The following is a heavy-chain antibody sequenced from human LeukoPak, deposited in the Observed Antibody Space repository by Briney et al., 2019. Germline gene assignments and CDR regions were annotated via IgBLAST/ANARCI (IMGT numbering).Heavy chain of an antibody. Sequence: PGGSLRLSCAASGFTFSSQWMSWVRQAPGKGLEWVAIVNQGGTEKYYVDSVKGRFTISRDNAENSLYLQMNSLRAADTAVYYCARDGPYGSGSYYSFDFWGQGTLVTVSS. V-gene: IGHV3-7*01. J-gene: IGHJ4*02. CDR1: GFTFSSQW. CDR3: ARDGPYGSGSYYSFDF. CDR2: VNQGGTEK. D-gene: IGHD3-10*01.